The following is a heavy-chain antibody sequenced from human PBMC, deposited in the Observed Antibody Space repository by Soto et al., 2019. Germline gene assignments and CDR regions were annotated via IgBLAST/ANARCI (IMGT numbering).Heavy chain of an antibody. V-gene: IGHV3-33*01. CDR2: IWYDGRNT. CDR3: ARTAYYYDSSGYYFDC. CDR1: GFTFSSYG. J-gene: IGHJ4*02. Sequence: QVQLVESGGGVVQPGRSLRLSCAASGFTFSSYGMHWVRQAPGKGLEWVAVIWYDGRNTYYADSVKGRFTISRDNSNNTLYLQMNSLRAEDTAVYYCARTAYYYDSSGYYFDCWGQGTLVTVSS. D-gene: IGHD3-22*01.